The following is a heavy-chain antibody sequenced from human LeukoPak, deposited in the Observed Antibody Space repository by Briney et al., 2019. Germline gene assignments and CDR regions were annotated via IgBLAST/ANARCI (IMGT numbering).Heavy chain of an antibody. D-gene: IGHD3-16*01. Sequence: GGSLRPSCAASGFTFSSYSMNWVRQAPGQGLEWMGWINPNSGGTNYAQNFQGRVTLTRDTSINTAYMDLSSLRSDDTALYYCARGFAGWGRYFDYWGHGTLVTVSS. J-gene: IGHJ4*01. CDR1: GFTFSSYS. V-gene: IGHV1-2*02. CDR3: ARGFAGWGRYFDY. CDR2: INPNSGGT.